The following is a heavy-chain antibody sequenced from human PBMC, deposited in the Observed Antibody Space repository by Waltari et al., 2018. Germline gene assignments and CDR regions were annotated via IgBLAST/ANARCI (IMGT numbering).Heavy chain of an antibody. V-gene: IGHV4-61*02. D-gene: IGHD6-6*01. J-gene: IGHJ4*02. CDR1: GGSISSGSYY. CDR2: IYTSGST. CDR3: ARDGSSWSSARFDY. Sequence: QVQLQESGPGLVKPSQTLSLTCTVSGGSISSGSYYWTWLRQPAGKGLEWIGRIYTSGSTNYNPSLKSRVTISVDTSKNQFSLKLSSVTAADTAVYYCARDGSSWSSARFDYWGQGTLVTVSS.